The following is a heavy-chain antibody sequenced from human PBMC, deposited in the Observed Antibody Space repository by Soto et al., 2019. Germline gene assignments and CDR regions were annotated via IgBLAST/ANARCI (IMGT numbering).Heavy chain of an antibody. Sequence: GGSLRLSCITSGLTFRTYLMIWVRQAPGKGLEWVANIKTDGSEEYYADSVEGRFTISRDNTKNSLYLQMNSLRADGTAMYYCARDEASGDYVLDCWGQGALVTVSS. V-gene: IGHV3-7*01. D-gene: IGHD4-17*01. CDR1: GLTFRTYL. CDR3: ARDEASGDYVLDC. CDR2: IKTDGSEE. J-gene: IGHJ4*02.